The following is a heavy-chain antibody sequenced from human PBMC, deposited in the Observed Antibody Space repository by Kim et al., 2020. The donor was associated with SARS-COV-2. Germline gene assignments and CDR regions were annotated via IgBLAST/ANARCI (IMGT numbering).Heavy chain of an antibody. J-gene: IGHJ5*02. Sequence: ADPVKGRFTISRDDSMNTRYLQMNSLRVEDTAIYYCVKGNPQYSSSWSSDHWGQGTLVTVSS. CDR3: VKGNPQYSSSWSSDH. V-gene: IGHV3-23*05. D-gene: IGHD6-13*01.